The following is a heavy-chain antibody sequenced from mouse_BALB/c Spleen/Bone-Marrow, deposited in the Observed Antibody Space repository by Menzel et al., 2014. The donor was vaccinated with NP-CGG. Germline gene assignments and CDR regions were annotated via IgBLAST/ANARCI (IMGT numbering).Heavy chain of an antibody. CDR1: GFNIKDTY. Sequence: VQLQQSGAELVKPGASVKLSCTASGFNIKDTYMHWVKQRPEQGLEWIGRIDPANGNTKYDPKFQGKATITADTSSNTAYLQLSSLTSEDTAVYYCASYYYGSSSFAYWGQGTTLTVSS. CDR3: ASYYYGSSSFAY. V-gene: IGHV14-3*02. J-gene: IGHJ2*01. D-gene: IGHD1-1*01. CDR2: IDPANGNT.